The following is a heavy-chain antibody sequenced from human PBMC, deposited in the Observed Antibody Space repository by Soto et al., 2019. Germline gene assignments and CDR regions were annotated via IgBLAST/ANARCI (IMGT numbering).Heavy chain of an antibody. CDR2: SSGSGGTT. V-gene: IGHV3-23*01. D-gene: IGHD5-12*01. CDR3: AKTRGYSGYDSIYY. J-gene: IGHJ4*02. Sequence: EVQLLESGVGLVQPGGSLRLSCAASGFTFSSYAMSWVSQAPGKGLEWVSASSGSGGTTYYADSVKGRFTISRDNSKNTLYLQMNSLRVEDSAVYYCAKTRGYSGYDSIYYWGQGTLVTVSS. CDR1: GFTFSSYA.